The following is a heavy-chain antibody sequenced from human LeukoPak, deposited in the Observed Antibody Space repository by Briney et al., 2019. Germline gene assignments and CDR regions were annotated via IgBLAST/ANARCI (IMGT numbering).Heavy chain of an antibody. Sequence: GGSLQISCEGSGYSFTSYWIGWVRQLPGKGLGWMGIIYPGDSDTRYSPSFQGQVTISADKSISTAYLQWSSLKASDTAMYYCARRERDGYNWYYFDYWGQGTLVTVSS. CDR2: IYPGDSDT. J-gene: IGHJ4*02. D-gene: IGHD5-24*01. CDR1: GYSFTSYW. CDR3: ARRERDGYNWYYFDY. V-gene: IGHV5-51*01.